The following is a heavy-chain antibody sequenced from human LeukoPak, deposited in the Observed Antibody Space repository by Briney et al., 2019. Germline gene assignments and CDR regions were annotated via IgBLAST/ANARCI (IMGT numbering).Heavy chain of an antibody. Sequence: SEPLSLPRTVPGDSINRYYWSWIRNPPGKGLERIGYMYHSGGTNYSPSLKSRLTISVDTSNNQFSLNLSSVTAADTAVYYCARLQHYSYYDSSRRGWYFDLWGPGTLVTVSS. CDR2: MYHSGGT. CDR3: ARLQHYSYYDSSRRGWYFDL. CDR1: GDSINRYY. D-gene: IGHD3-22*01. J-gene: IGHJ2*01. V-gene: IGHV4-59*08.